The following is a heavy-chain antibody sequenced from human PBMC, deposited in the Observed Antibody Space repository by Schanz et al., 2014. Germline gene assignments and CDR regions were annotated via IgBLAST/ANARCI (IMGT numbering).Heavy chain of an antibody. V-gene: IGHV1-69*04. D-gene: IGHD2-21*01. J-gene: IGHJ4*02. CDR1: GGTFSTYP. Sequence: QVQLVQSGAEVKKPGSSMKVSCKASGGTFSTYPINWLRQAPGQGLEWMGRIIPIHGIVNYAQRFQGRVTITADKSTSTASMELSSLRSEDTAVYYCARDRLECGAECYSVEVFEIWGQGTLVIVSS. CDR2: IIPIHGIV. CDR3: ARDRLECGAECYSVEVFEI.